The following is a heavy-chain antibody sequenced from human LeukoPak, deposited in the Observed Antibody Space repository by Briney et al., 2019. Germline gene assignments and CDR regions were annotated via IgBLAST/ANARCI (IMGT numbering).Heavy chain of an antibody. V-gene: IGHV3-72*01. Sequence: GGSLRLSCAASGFTLSDHYMDWVRQAPGKGLEWVGRIRNKANGYTTQYAASVNGRFTFSRDDSKNSLYLQMNSLRAEDTAVYYCARETEYGGNFDYWGQGTLVTVSS. CDR1: GFTLSDHY. CDR2: IRNKANGYTT. CDR3: ARETEYGGNFDY. J-gene: IGHJ4*02. D-gene: IGHD3-16*01.